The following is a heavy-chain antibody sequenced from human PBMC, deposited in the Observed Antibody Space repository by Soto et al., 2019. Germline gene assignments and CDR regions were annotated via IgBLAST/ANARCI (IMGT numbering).Heavy chain of an antibody. V-gene: IGHV3-15*07. Sequence: LVESGGGIVQPGGSLRLSCVASGFTFSHAWMDWVRQAPGKGLEWVGRIKSIRDGETTNYAASVAGRFTISRDDSKNTLFLHVNSLKTEDTGVYYCTRRIAVAGTYYFDYWGQGTLVTVSA. CDR1: GFTFSHAW. J-gene: IGHJ4*02. CDR2: IKSIRDGETT. D-gene: IGHD6-19*01. CDR3: TRRIAVAGTYYFDY.